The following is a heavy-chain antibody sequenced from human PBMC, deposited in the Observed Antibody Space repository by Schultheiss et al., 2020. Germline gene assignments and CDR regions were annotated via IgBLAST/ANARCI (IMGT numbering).Heavy chain of an antibody. J-gene: IGHJ4*02. Sequence: GSLRLSCAASGFTFSDHYMDWVRQAPGKGLEWIGYIHYSGSTNYKPSLKSRVTISVDTSKNQFSLKLSSVTAADTAVYYCARASGITIASFFDYWGQGTLVTVAS. D-gene: IGHD3-3*01. CDR1: GFTFSDHY. V-gene: IGHV4-59*11. CDR3: ARASGITIASFFDY. CDR2: IHYSGST.